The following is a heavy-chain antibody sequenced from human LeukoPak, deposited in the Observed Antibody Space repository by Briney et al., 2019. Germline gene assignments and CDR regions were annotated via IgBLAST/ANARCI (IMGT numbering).Heavy chain of an antibody. V-gene: IGHV4-30-4*01. CDR3: ARVKYYYDSSGTPDAFDI. CDR1: GGSISSGDYY. D-gene: IGHD3-22*01. Sequence: SQTLSLTCTVSGGSISSGDYYWGWIRQPPGMGLEWIGYIYYSGSTYYNPSLKSRVTISVDTSKNQFSLKLSSVTAADTAVYYCARVKYYYDSSGTPDAFDIWGQGTMVAVSS. J-gene: IGHJ3*02. CDR2: IYYSGST.